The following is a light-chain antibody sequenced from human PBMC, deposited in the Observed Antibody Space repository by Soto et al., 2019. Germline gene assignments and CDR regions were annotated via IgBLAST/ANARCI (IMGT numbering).Light chain of an antibody. J-gene: IGKJ4*01. CDR2: GAS. Sequence: DIQMTQSPSSVSASVGDRVTITCRASQGISRWLAWYQQKPGKSPKLLIYGASSVQSGVPSRFSGSGSGTDFTHTISSLQHEESATYYCRQADSDALTVGGGTNV. CDR1: QGISRW. CDR3: RQADSDALT. V-gene: IGKV1-12*01.